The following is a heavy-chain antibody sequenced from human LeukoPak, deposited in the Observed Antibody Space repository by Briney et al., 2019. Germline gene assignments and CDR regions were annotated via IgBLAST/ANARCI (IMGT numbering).Heavy chain of an antibody. J-gene: IGHJ4*02. V-gene: IGHV1-2*02. CDR1: GYTFTGNY. D-gene: IGHD2-21*02. CDR3: ARASSCGAGCYYYFDY. Sequence: VASVKVSCKASGYTFTGNYLHWVRQAPGQGLECVGWINPNSGGTNYAQKFQGRVAMTRDTSINTAYMELSSLRSDDTAVYFCARASSCGAGCYYYFDYWGQGTLVAVSS. CDR2: INPNSGGT.